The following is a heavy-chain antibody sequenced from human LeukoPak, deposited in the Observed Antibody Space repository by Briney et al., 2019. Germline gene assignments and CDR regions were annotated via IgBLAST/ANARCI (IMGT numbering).Heavy chain of an antibody. CDR2: ISSSGSTI. CDR1: GFTFSDYY. V-gene: IGHV3-11*04. J-gene: IGHJ4*02. D-gene: IGHD3-22*01. CDR3: ASKSYDSSGSYYFDY. Sequence: GGSLRLSCAASGFTFSDYYMSWIRQAPGKGLEWVSYISSSGSTIYYADSVKGRFTISRDNSKNTLYLQMNSLRAEDTAVYYCASKSYDSSGSYYFDYWGQGTLVTVSS.